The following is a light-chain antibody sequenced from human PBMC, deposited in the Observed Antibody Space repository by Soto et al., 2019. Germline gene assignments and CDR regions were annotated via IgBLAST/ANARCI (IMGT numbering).Light chain of an antibody. J-gene: IGLJ1*01. CDR2: EVS. CDR3: TSLTSSTTYV. Sequence: QSVLTQPASVSGSPGQSITISCTGTSSDVGGYNYVCWYQHHPGKAPKLIISEVSNRPSGVSDRFSGSKSGNTASLTISGLQPEDEADYYCTSLTSSTTYVFGTGTKVTVL. CDR1: SSDVGGYNY. V-gene: IGLV2-14*01.